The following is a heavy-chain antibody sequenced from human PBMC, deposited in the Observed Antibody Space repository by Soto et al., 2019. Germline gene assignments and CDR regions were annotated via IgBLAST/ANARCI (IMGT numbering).Heavy chain of an antibody. CDR3: ARGKGPKWDFLWLDP. CDR2: ISSSGSSV. V-gene: IGHV3-11*01. D-gene: IGHD1-26*01. J-gene: IGHJ5*02. Sequence: PGGSLRLSCAASGFTFSDYYMSWIRQAPGKGLEWVSYISSSGSSVYYADSVKGRFTISRDNTKNSLYLQMNSLRAEDTAVYYCARGKGPKWDFLWLDPWGQGTLVTVSS. CDR1: GFTFSDYY.